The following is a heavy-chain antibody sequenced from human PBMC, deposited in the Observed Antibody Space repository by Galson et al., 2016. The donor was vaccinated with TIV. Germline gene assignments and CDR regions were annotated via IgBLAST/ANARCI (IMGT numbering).Heavy chain of an antibody. Sequence: LSLTCTVSGDSISSGDSFWSWIRQPPGKGLEWIGYIYYSGTTYYNPSLKSRVSTSVDRSKNQFSLKLSSVTVADTAVYYCARANGHYYFGMDVWGQGTPVIVSS. V-gene: IGHV4-30-4*08. J-gene: IGHJ6*02. CDR3: ARANGHYYFGMDV. D-gene: IGHD1-1*01. CDR2: IYYSGTT. CDR1: GDSISSGDSF.